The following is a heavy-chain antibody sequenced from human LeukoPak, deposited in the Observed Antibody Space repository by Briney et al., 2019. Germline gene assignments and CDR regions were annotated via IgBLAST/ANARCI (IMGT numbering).Heavy chain of an antibody. J-gene: IGHJ4*02. CDR3: ARQGDIRFLEWLY. Sequence: SETLCLTCTVSGGSISSYYWSWIRQPPGKGLEWIGYIYTSGSTNYNPSLKSRVTISVDTSKNQFSLKLSSVTAADTAVYYCARQGDIRFLEWLYWGQGTLVTVSS. V-gene: IGHV4-4*09. D-gene: IGHD3-3*01. CDR1: GGSISSYY. CDR2: IYTSGST.